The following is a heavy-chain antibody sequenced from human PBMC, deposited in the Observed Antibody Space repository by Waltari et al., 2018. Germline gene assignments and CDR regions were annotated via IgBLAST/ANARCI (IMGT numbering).Heavy chain of an antibody. Sequence: EVQLVQSGAEVKKPGESLKISCMGSGYSFTSHWIGWVRRMPGKGLEWMGIIYPGDSDTRYSPSFQGQVTISADKSISTAYLQWSSLKASDTAMYYCARQAYSSSWYPNYWGQGTLVTVSS. V-gene: IGHV5-51*01. CDR1: GYSFTSHW. CDR3: ARQAYSSSWYPNY. D-gene: IGHD6-13*01. J-gene: IGHJ4*02. CDR2: IYPGDSDT.